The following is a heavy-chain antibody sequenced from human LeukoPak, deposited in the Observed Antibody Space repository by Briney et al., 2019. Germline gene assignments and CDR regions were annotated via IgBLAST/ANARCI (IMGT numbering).Heavy chain of an antibody. J-gene: IGHJ4*02. V-gene: IGHV4-59*01. CDR2: IYYSGST. CDR1: GGSISSYY. D-gene: IGHD3-16*02. CDR3: TRLGFGGVIASDS. Sequence: SETLSLTCTVSGGSISSYYWSWIRQPPGKGLEWIGYIYYSGSTNYNPSLKSRVTISVDTSKNQFSLKLSSVTAADTAVYYCTRLGFGGVIASDSWGQGTLVTVSS.